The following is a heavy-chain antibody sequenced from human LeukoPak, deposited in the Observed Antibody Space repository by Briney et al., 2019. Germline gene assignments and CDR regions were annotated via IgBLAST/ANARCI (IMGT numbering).Heavy chain of an antibody. J-gene: IGHJ6*02. V-gene: IGHV4-59*12. CDR2: VYYKGDT. CDR1: GGSTTGYF. Sequence: SETLSLTCSVSGGSTTGYFRTWIRQPPGKGPEWIGYVYYKGDTSYSPSLDSRVSISVDTSKKQFSLKLNSVTAADTAMYYCARDMVEGYGMDVWGQGTTVTVSS. D-gene: IGHD4/OR15-4a*01. CDR3: ARDMVEGYGMDV.